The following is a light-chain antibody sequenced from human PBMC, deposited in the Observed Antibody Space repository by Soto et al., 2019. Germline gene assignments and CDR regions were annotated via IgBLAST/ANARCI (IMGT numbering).Light chain of an antibody. CDR1: QSITSY. J-gene: IGKJ1*01. CDR3: QESYSSPWT. V-gene: IGKV1-39*01. CDR2: AAI. Sequence: DIQMTQSPSSLSASVGDRVTITCRSSQSITSYLNWYQQKPGTAPKLLIYAAISLQSGVLSRFSGRGSGTDFTLTISSLQPEDFAAYYCQESYSSPWTFGQGTKVQIK.